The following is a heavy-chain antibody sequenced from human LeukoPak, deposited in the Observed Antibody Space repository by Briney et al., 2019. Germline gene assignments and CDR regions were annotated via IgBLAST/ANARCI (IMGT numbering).Heavy chain of an antibody. V-gene: IGHV1-46*02. CDR2: INPSGGST. CDR1: GYMFNGYH. CDR3: ARVRGSSWPTYYFDY. D-gene: IGHD6-13*01. Sequence: ASVKVSCKASGYMFNGYHMHWVRQAPGQGLEWMGIINPSGGSTSYAQKFQGRVTMTRDTSTSTVYMELSSLRSEDTAVYYCARVRGSSWPTYYFDYWGQGTLVTVSS. J-gene: IGHJ4*02.